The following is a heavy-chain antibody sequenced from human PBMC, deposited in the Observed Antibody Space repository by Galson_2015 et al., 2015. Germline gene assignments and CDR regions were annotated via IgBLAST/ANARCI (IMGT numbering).Heavy chain of an antibody. J-gene: IGHJ3*02. CDR2: ISGSGGST. D-gene: IGHD3-10*01. Sequence: SLRLSCAASGFTFSSYAMSWVRQAPGKGLEWVSAISGSGGSTNYADSVKGRFTISRDNSKNTLYLQMNSLRAEDTAVYYCAKDVAYGSGIKMRFDAFDIWGQGTMVTVSS. CDR3: AKDVAYGSGIKMRFDAFDI. V-gene: IGHV3-23*01. CDR1: GFTFSSYA.